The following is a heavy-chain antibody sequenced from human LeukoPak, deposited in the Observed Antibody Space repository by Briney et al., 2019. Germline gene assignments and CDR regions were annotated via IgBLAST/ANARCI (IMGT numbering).Heavy chain of an antibody. D-gene: IGHD3-9*01. J-gene: IGHJ4*02. V-gene: IGHV4-59*01. CDR3: ARWDDKRPL. CDR1: GDSMRSYY. Sequence: SXTLSLTCTVSGDSMRSYYWSWIRQPPGKGLEWIASIYFSGGTNYNPSLKSRVTMSLDTSNNQFSLKLSSVTAADTAVYYCARWDDKRPLWGQGILVTVSS. CDR2: IYFSGGT.